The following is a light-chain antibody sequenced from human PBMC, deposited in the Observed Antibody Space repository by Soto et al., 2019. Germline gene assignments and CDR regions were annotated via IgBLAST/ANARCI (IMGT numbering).Light chain of an antibody. V-gene: IGKV1D-13*01. CDR2: DAS. J-gene: IGKJ5*01. CDR1: QGISSA. Sequence: AIQLTQSPSSLSASVGDRVTITCRASQGISSALAWYQQKPGKAPKLLIYDASSLESGVPSRFSGSGSETDFTLTISSLQPEDFATYYCQQFNNPITFGQGTRLEIK. CDR3: QQFNNPIT.